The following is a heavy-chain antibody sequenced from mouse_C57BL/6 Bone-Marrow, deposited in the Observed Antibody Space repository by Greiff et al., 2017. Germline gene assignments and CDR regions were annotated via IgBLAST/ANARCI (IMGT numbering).Heavy chain of an antibody. J-gene: IGHJ4*01. CDR1: GYTFTDYY. Sequence: EVQLQQSGPVLVKPGASVKMSCKASGYTFTDYYMNWVKQSHGKSLEWIGVINPYNGGTSYNQKFKGKATLTVDKSSSTAYMELNSLTSEDSAVYYCARGWFYAMDYGGQGTSVTVSS. D-gene: IGHD2-2*01. CDR2: INPYNGGT. V-gene: IGHV1-19*01. CDR3: ARGWFYAMDY.